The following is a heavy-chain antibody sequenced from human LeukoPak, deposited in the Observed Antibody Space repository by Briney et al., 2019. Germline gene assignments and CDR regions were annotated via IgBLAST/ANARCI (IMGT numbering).Heavy chain of an antibody. J-gene: IGHJ4*02. Sequence: GASVKVSCKASGYTFTGYYMHWVRQAPGQGLEWMGRINPNSGGTNYAQKFQGRVTMTRDTSISTAYMELRSLRSDDTAVYYCARDLGLYSYGAQTDYWGQGTLVTVSS. CDR3: ARDLGLYSYGAQTDY. CDR2: INPNSGGT. CDR1: GYTFTGYY. D-gene: IGHD5-18*01. V-gene: IGHV1-2*06.